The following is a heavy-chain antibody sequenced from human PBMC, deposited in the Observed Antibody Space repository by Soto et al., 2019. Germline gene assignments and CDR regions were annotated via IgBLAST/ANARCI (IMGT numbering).Heavy chain of an antibody. CDR2: IKHDGSET. CDR1: GFSFGDYW. Sequence: HPGGSLRLSCEGSGFSFGDYWMSWVRQAPGKGLEWVANIKHDGSETYLEDSVKGRFTISRDNVKSSTHLQLNSLRVEDTAVYYCVRDWSDSNNKWGDSWGQGTLVTVSS. J-gene: IGHJ4*02. V-gene: IGHV3-7*05. CDR3: VRDWSDSNNKWGDS. D-gene: IGHD4-4*01.